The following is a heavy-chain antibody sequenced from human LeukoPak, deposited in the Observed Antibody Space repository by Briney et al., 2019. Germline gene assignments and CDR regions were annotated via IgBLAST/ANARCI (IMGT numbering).Heavy chain of an antibody. CDR2: INSDGSST. CDR1: GFTFSSYW. D-gene: IGHD1-26*01. CDR3: ARDRSGSYSDYYYYMDV. J-gene: IGHJ6*03. Sequence: GGSLRLSRAASGFTFSSYWMHWVRQAPGKGLVWVSRINSDGSSTSYADSVKGRFTISRDNAKNTLYLQMNSLRAEDTAVYYCARDRSGSYSDYYYYMDVWGKGTTVTVSS. V-gene: IGHV3-74*01.